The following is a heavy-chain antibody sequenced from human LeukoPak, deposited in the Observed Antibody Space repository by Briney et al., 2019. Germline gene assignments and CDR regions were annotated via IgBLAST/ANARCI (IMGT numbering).Heavy chain of an antibody. Sequence: ASVRVSCEASGYTFSRYDINWVREATGHGLEWVGWMYPNSSNTGYAQKLQGRVTMTSNTSISTAYMELSSLRSEDTAVYYCARGRGIAARDYFDYWGQGTLVTVSS. CDR1: GYTFSRYD. V-gene: IGHV1-8*01. D-gene: IGHD6-6*01. CDR2: MYPNSSNT. J-gene: IGHJ4*02. CDR3: ARGRGIAARDYFDY.